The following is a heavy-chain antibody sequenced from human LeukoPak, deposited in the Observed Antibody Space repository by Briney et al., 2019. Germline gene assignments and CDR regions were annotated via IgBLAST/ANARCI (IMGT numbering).Heavy chain of an antibody. CDR2: IYYSGST. Sequence: SETLSLTCTVSGGSISTYSWSWIRQPPGKGLEWIGYIYYSGSTNYNPSLKSRVTISVDTSKNQFSLKLSSVTAADTAVYYCAGRYYYDSSGPLDYWGQGTLVTVSS. D-gene: IGHD3-22*01. CDR1: GGSISTYS. CDR3: AGRYYYDSSGPLDY. J-gene: IGHJ4*02. V-gene: IGHV4-59*08.